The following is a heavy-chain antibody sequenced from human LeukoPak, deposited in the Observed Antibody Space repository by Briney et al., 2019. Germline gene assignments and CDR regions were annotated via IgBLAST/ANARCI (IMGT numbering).Heavy chain of an antibody. Sequence: SETLSLTCTVSGGSISSSSYYWGWIRQPPGKGLEWIGSIYHSGSTYYNPSLKSRVTISVDTSKNQFSLKLSSVTTADTAVYYCARHTREYYYDSSGYWSFDYWGQGTLVTVSS. J-gene: IGHJ4*02. D-gene: IGHD3-22*01. CDR3: ARHTREYYYDSSGYWSFDY. CDR1: GGSISSSSYY. V-gene: IGHV4-39*01. CDR2: IYHSGST.